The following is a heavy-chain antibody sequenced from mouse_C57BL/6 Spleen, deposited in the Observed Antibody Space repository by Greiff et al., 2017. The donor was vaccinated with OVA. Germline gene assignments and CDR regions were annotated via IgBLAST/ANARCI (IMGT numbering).Heavy chain of an antibody. CDR3: ANDYDGFAY. CDR1: GFTFSSYA. J-gene: IGHJ3*01. V-gene: IGHV5-4*01. CDR2: ISDGGSYT. Sequence: EVQLVESGGGLVKPGGSLKLSCAASGFTFSSYAMSWVRQTPEKRLEWVATISDGGSYTYYPDNVKGRFTISRDNAKNNLYLQMSHLKSEDTAMYYCANDYDGFAYWGQGTLVTVSA. D-gene: IGHD2-4*01.